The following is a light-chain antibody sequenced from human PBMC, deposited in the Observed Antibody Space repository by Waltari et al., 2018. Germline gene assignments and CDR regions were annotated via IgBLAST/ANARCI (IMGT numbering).Light chain of an antibody. Sequence: DIQMTQSPSSLSASVGDSVTITCQASQDIDNYLSWYQQKSGKAPKLLIYDASNLATGVPSRFSGSGSGTDFTFTISSLQPEDIATYYCQQYNSLPYTFGQGTKLEI. J-gene: IGKJ2*01. V-gene: IGKV1-33*01. CDR1: QDIDNY. CDR2: DAS. CDR3: QQYNSLPYT.